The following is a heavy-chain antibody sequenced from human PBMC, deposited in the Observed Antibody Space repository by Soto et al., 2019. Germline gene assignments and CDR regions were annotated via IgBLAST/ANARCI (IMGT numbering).Heavy chain of an antibody. CDR2: ISYDGSNK. V-gene: IGHV3-30*18. J-gene: IGHJ6*02. CDR3: AKERPMAGTYYYYGMDV. Sequence: VGSLRLSCAASGFTFSSYGMHWVRQAPVKVLEWVAVISYDGSNKYYADSVKGRFTISRDNSKNTLYLQMNSLRAEDTAVYYCAKERPMAGTYYYYGMDVWGQGTTVTVSS. CDR1: GFTFSSYG. D-gene: IGHD6-19*01.